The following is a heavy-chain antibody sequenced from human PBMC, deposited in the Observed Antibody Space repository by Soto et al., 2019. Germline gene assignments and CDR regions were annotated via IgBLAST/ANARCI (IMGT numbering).Heavy chain of an antibody. CDR1: GFTFSSYG. CDR3: ARHPGIAAAGPVSYYYGMDV. V-gene: IGHV3-33*01. CDR2: IWYDGSNK. D-gene: IGHD6-13*01. J-gene: IGHJ6*02. Sequence: GGSLRLSCAASGFTFSSYGMHWVRQAPGKGLEWVAVIWYDGSNKYYADSVKGRFTISRDNSKNTLYLQMNSLRAEDTAVYYCARHPGIAAAGPVSYYYGMDVWGQGTTVTVSS.